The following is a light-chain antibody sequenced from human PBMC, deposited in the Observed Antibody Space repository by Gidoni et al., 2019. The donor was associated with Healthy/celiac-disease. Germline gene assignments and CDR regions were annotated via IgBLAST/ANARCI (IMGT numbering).Light chain of an antibody. V-gene: IGLV3-19*01. CDR1: SLRSYY. J-gene: IGLJ3*02. CDR2: GKN. Sequence: SSELTQDPAVSVALGQTVRITCQRDSLRSYYASWYQQKPGQAPVLVIYGKNNRPSGIPDRFSGSSSGNTASLTITGAQAEDEADYYCNSRDSSGNEVFGGGTKLTVL. CDR3: NSRDSSGNEV.